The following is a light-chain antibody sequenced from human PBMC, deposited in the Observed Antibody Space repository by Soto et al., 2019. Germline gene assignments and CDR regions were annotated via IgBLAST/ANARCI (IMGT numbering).Light chain of an antibody. CDR3: SSYTCSITPYV. V-gene: IGLV2-14*01. CDR2: DVS. CDR1: SSDVGGYNY. Sequence: QSVLTQPASVSGSPGQSITISCTGTSSDVGGYNYVSWYQQHPGKAPKLMIYDVSNRPSGVSNRFSGSKSGNTASLTISGLQAEDEADYYCSSYTCSITPYVFGPGTKVTDL. J-gene: IGLJ1*01.